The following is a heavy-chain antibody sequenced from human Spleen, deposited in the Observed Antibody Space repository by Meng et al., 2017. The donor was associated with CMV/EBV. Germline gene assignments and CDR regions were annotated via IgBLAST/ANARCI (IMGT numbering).Heavy chain of an antibody. CDR2: ISYDGSSK. D-gene: IGHD6-13*01. CDR3: AKDPSSGVATAGTWYFDY. V-gene: IGHV3-30*18. Sequence: FSFSSSGMHWVRQAPGKGLEWVAVISYDGSSKYYADSVKGRFTISRDTSKNTLYLQMNSLRAEDTAVYYCAKDPSSGVATAGTWYFDYWGQGTLVTVSS. J-gene: IGHJ4*02. CDR1: FSFSSSG.